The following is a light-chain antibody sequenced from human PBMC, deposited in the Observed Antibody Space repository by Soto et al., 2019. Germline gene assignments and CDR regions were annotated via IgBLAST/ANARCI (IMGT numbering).Light chain of an antibody. J-gene: IGKJ1*01. V-gene: IGKV1-5*03. CDR3: QQSYSTPWT. CDR1: QTISSW. Sequence: IKMTQSPSTLSGSVGDRVTITCRASQTISSWLAWYQQKPGKAPKLLIYKASTLKSGVPSRFSGSGSGTEFTLTISSLQPDDFATYYCQQSYSTPWTFGHGTKVDI. CDR2: KAS.